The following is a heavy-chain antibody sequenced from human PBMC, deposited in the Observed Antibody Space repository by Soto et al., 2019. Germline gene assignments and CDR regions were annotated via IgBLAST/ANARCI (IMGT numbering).Heavy chain of an antibody. CDR2: IKEDGNEK. CDR3: TRGAGGWNYYYAMDX. CDR1: GFPFNNYY. Sequence: GGSLRLSCTASGFPFNNYYMTWVRQASGKGLEWVASIKEDGNEKYYADSVKGRFTISRDNAKNSMSLQMNSLGVEDTAVYFCTRGAGGWNYYYAMDXWGPGATVTVS. D-gene: IGHD6-19*01. V-gene: IGHV3-7*03. J-gene: IGHJ6*02.